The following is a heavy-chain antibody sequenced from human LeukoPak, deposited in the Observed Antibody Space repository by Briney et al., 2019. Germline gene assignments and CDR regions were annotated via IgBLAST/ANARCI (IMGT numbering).Heavy chain of an antibody. J-gene: IGHJ4*02. CDR3: ARGGGVRGVIPFGPYDY. CDR1: GDSVSSNSAA. V-gene: IGHV6-1*01. D-gene: IGHD3-10*01. Sequence: SQTLSLTCAIPGDSVSSNSAAWNWIRQSPSRGLEWLGRTYYRSKWYNDYAVSVKSRITINPDTSKNQFSLQLNSVTPEDTAVYYCARGGGVRGVIPFGPYDYWGQGTLVTVSS. CDR2: TYYRSKWYN.